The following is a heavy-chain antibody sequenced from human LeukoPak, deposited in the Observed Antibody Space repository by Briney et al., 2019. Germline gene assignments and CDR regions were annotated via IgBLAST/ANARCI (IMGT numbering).Heavy chain of an antibody. CDR3: AKGGYYDSSGYYGY. Sequence: PGGSLRLSCAASGFTFDDYAMHWVRQAPGKGLEWVSGISWNSGSIGYADSVKGRFTISRDNAKNSLYLQMNSLRAEDTAVYYCAKGGYYDSSGYYGYWGQGTLVTVSS. V-gene: IGHV3-9*01. CDR2: ISWNSGSI. CDR1: GFTFDDYA. J-gene: IGHJ4*02. D-gene: IGHD3-22*01.